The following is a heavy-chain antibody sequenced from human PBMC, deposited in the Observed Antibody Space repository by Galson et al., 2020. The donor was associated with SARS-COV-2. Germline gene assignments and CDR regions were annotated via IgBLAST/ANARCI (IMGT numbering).Heavy chain of an antibody. J-gene: IGHJ6*02. V-gene: IGHV3-7*03. CDR2: IKKDGSET. CDR1: GITFSRYW. CDR3: ASGSSMDV. D-gene: IGHD2-2*01. Sequence: TGGSLRLSCVVSGITFSRYWMSWVRQAPGKGLEWVANIKKDGSETYYVDSVKGRFSISRDNAKNSLFLQMNSLRAEDTAVYYCASGSSMDVWGQGTTVTVSS.